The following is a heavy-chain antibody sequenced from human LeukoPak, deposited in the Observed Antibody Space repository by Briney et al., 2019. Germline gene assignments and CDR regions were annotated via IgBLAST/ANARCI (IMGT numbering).Heavy chain of an antibody. CDR3: ATYRQVLLPFES. V-gene: IGHV3-23*01. Sequence: GGSLRLSCAASGFTFSTFAMIWVRQPPGKGLEWVSSIFPSGGEIHYADSVRGRFTISRDNSKSTLSLQMNSPRAEDTAIYYCATYRQVLLPFESWGQGTLVTVSS. D-gene: IGHD2-8*02. CDR1: GFTFSTFA. J-gene: IGHJ4*02. CDR2: IFPSGGEI.